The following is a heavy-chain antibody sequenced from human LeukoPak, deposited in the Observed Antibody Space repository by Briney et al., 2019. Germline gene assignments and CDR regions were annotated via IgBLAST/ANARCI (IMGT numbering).Heavy chain of an antibody. D-gene: IGHD3-22*01. CDR2: ISGSGGST. Sequence: GGSLRLSCAASGFTFSSYAMSWVRQAPGKLLEWVSAISGSGGSTYYADSVKGRFTISSDNSKNTLYLQMNSLRAEDTAVYYCAKGLPQWLLLLAFDYWGQGTLVTVSS. CDR1: GFTFSSYA. CDR3: AKGLPQWLLLLAFDY. J-gene: IGHJ4*02. V-gene: IGHV3-23*01.